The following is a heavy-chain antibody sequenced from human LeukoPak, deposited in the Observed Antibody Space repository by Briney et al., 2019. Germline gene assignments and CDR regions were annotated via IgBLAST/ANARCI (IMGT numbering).Heavy chain of an antibody. CDR3: ARVGYTSGWYRN. J-gene: IGHJ4*02. V-gene: IGHV3-30*03. CDR2: ISFDGSKK. Sequence: GGPLRLSCAASGFIFSNYAIHWVRQTPGKGLECVAVISFDGSKKYYADFAKGRFTISRDDSKNTAYLQMNGLRVEDTAVYYCARVGYTSGWYRNWGQGTLVTVSS. D-gene: IGHD6-19*01. CDR1: GFIFSNYA.